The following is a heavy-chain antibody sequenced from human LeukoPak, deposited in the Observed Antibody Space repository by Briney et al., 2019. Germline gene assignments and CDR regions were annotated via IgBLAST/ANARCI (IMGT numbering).Heavy chain of an antibody. CDR3: AKDLASGRAHYFDY. Sequence: PGGSLRLSCAASGFNFSNYAMTWVRQAPGKGLEWVSAISGSGGSTYYADSVKGRFTISRDNSKNTLYLQMNSLRAEDTAVYYCAKDLASGRAHYFDYWGQGTLVTVSS. J-gene: IGHJ4*02. V-gene: IGHV3-23*01. CDR2: ISGSGGST. CDR1: GFNFSNYA. D-gene: IGHD6-13*01.